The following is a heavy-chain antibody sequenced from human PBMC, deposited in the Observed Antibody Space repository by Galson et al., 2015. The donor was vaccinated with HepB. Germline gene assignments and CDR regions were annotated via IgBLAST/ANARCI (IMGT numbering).Heavy chain of an antibody. CDR2: IIPIFGTA. CDR1: GGTFSSYA. V-gene: IGHV1-69*13. Sequence: SVKVSCKASGGTFSSYAISWVRQAPGQGLEWMGGIIPIFGTANYAQKFQGRVTITADESTSTAYMELSSLRSEDTAVYYCASRTGAMDRGGYFDYWGQGTLVTVSS. D-gene: IGHD3-10*01. J-gene: IGHJ4*02. CDR3: ASRTGAMDRGGYFDY.